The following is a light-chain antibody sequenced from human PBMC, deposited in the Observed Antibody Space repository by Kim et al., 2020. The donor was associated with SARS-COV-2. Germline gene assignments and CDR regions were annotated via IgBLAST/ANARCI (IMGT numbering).Light chain of an antibody. CDR2: GKD. J-gene: IGLJ3*02. V-gene: IGLV3-19*01. CDR1: SLRVYY. CDR3: ESRARGGNDLV. Sequence: SSELTQDPAVSVALGQTVRITCQGDSLRVYYASWYQQKPGQAPLLLIYGKDNRPAGIPDRFSGSDSGYTASLTISGAQAEDEAVYYCESRARGGNDLVFGGGTQLTVL.